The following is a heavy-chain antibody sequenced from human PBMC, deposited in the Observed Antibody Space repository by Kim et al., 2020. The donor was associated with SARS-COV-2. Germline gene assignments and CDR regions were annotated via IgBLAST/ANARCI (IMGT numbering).Heavy chain of an antibody. D-gene: IGHD2-15*01. V-gene: IGHV3-30*01. CDR3: ARAQVVAATGPAGYDY. J-gene: IGHJ4*02. Sequence: SVKGRFTSSRDNSKNTLYLQMNSLRAEDTAVYYCARAQVVAATGPAGYDYWGQGTLVTVSS.